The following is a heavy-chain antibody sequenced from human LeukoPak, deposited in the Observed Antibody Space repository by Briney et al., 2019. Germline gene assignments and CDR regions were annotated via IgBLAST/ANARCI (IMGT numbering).Heavy chain of an antibody. CDR3: ARHLRFLEWLLFGWFDP. Sequence: SETLPLTCTVSGGSISSSSYYWGWIRQPPGKGLEWIGSIYYSGSTYYNPSLKSRVTISVDTSKNQFSLKLSSVTAADTAVYYCARHLRFLEWLLFGWFDPWGQGTLVTVSS. J-gene: IGHJ5*02. CDR1: GGSISSSSYY. CDR2: IYYSGST. V-gene: IGHV4-39*01. D-gene: IGHD3-3*01.